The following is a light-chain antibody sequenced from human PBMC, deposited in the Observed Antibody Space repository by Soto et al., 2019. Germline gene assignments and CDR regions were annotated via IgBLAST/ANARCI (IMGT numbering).Light chain of an antibody. CDR2: GAS. CDR1: QRVNNNY. CDR3: QQYGTSMYT. V-gene: IGKV3-20*01. Sequence: EIVLTQSPGTLSLSPGRRATVSCRASQRVNNNYLAWYQQRPGQAPRLLIYGASNRAAGIPDRFSGSGSGTDFTLTISRLEPEDFAMYYCQQYGTSMYTFGQGTNLEFK. J-gene: IGKJ2*01.